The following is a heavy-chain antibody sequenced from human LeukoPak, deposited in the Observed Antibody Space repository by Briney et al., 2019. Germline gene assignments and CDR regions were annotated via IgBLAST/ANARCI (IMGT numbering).Heavy chain of an antibody. CDR2: ISGSGGRT. J-gene: IGHJ4*02. V-gene: IGHV3-23*01. CDR3: AKDPRVVGLYYFDY. D-gene: IGHD2-2*01. Sequence: GESLRLSCGPCGFTLSSHAMSGVRPPTGEGREEVSAISGSGGRTYYADSVKGRFTIPRDNSKNPLYVQRNSLRAEDTVVYDCAKDPRVVGLYYFDYWGQGTLVTVSS. CDR1: GFTLSSHA.